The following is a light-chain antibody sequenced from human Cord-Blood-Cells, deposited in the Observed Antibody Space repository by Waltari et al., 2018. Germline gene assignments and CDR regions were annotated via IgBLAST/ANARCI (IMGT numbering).Light chain of an antibody. CDR2: WAS. Sequence: DIVMTQSPDSLAVSLGVRASITCKSSQSVLYSSNNKHYLAWYQQKPGQPPKLLIYWASTRESGVPDRFSVIGSGTDFTLTISSLQAEDVAVYYCQRYYSTPYSFGQGTKLEIK. CDR1: QSVLYSSNNKHY. CDR3: QRYYSTPYS. V-gene: IGKV4-1*01. J-gene: IGKJ2*03.